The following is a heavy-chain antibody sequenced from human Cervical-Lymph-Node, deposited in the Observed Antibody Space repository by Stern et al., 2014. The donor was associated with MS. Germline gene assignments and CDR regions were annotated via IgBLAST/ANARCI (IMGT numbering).Heavy chain of an antibody. CDR2: LSWNSGAI. D-gene: IGHD2-21*02. J-gene: IGHJ4*02. CDR1: GFTFDDYA. V-gene: IGHV3-9*01. Sequence: EVQLEESGGGLVQPGKSLRLSCAASGFTFDDYAMHWVRQVPGGGLEWVAGLSWNSGAIGYSDSVKGRFTISRDNAENSLYLQMDSLRAEDTALYYCARGDSVGDWYFDFWGQGTLVTVSS. CDR3: ARGDSVGDWYFDF.